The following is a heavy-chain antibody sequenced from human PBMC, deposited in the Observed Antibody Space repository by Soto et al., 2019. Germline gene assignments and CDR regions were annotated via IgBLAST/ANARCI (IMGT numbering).Heavy chain of an antibody. CDR2: ISWNSGSI. V-gene: IGHV3-9*01. Sequence: DVQLVESGGGLVQPGRSLRLSCAASGFTFDDYAMHWVRQAPGKGLEWVSGISWNSGSIGYADSVKGRFTISRDNAKNSLYLQMNSLRAEDTALYYCAKDPYSSSWSYFDYWGQGTLVTVSS. CDR1: GFTFDDYA. J-gene: IGHJ4*02. D-gene: IGHD6-13*01. CDR3: AKDPYSSSWSYFDY.